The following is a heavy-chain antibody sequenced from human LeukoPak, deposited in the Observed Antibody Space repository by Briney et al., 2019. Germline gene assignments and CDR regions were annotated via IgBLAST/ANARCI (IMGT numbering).Heavy chain of an antibody. CDR3: ASGYTNGGPLVY. Sequence: SETLSLTCGVSGGSMTSYCWSWIRQAPGKGLEWIGYISACGTTNYNPSLGGRLSISMDASKDQFSLSLSSVSAADTVVYYWASGYTNGGPLVYWGQGARVIVSS. CDR1: GGSMTSYC. D-gene: IGHD5-24*01. J-gene: IGHJ4*02. CDR2: ISACGTT. V-gene: IGHV4-59*12.